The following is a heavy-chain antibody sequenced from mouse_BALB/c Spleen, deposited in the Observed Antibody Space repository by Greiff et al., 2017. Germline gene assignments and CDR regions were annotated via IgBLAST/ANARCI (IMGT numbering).Heavy chain of an antibody. CDR1: GFTFSSYT. CDR2: ISNGGGST. V-gene: IGHV5-12-2*01. CDR3: ARHGAMITLDY. J-gene: IGHJ2*01. D-gene: IGHD2-4*01. Sequence: EVQLVESGGGLVQPGGSLKLSCAASGFTFSSYTMSWVRQTPEKRLEWVAYISNGGGSTYYPDTVKGRFTISRDNAKNTLYLQMSSLKSEDTAMYYCARHGAMITLDYWGQGTTLTVSS.